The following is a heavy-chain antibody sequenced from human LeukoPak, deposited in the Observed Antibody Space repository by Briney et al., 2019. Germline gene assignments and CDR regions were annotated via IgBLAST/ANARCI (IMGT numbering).Heavy chain of an antibody. J-gene: IGHJ6*02. Sequence: ASVTVSFKASGYTFTSYGISWVRQAPGQGLEWMGWISAYNGNTNYAQKLQGRVTMTTDTSTSTAYMELRSLRSDDTAVYYCAREICSSTSCYRGMDVWGQGTTVTVSS. CDR1: GYTFTSYG. V-gene: IGHV1-18*01. D-gene: IGHD2-2*02. CDR2: ISAYNGNT. CDR3: AREICSSTSCYRGMDV.